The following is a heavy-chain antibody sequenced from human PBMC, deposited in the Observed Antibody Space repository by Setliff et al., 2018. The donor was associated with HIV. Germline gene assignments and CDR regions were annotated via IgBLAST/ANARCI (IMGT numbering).Heavy chain of an antibody. CDR2: ISASGGST. J-gene: IGHJ6*02. CDR1: GFTFSHYA. D-gene: IGHD2-15*01. V-gene: IGHV3-23*01. CDR3: AKDVCSGAYCYAYYYYGMDV. Sequence: PGGSLRLSCAASGFTFSHYAMTWVRQAPGKGLEWVSGISASGGSTYYADSVKGRFTISRDNSKNTLYLQMNSLRVEDTAVYYCAKDVCSGAYCYAYYYYGMDVWGQGTMVTVSS.